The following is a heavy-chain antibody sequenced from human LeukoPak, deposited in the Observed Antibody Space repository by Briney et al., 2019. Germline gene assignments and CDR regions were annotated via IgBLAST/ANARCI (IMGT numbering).Heavy chain of an antibody. D-gene: IGHD4-11*01. Sequence: SETLSLTCTVSGDSISSYYWSWIRQPAGKGLEWIGRIYISESTNYNPSLKSRVTMSVDTSKNQFSLKLSSVTAADTAVYYCARHDYSNYPVFNYWGQGTLVTVSS. CDR3: ARHDYSNYPVFNY. J-gene: IGHJ4*02. CDR2: IYISEST. CDR1: GDSISSYY. V-gene: IGHV4-4*07.